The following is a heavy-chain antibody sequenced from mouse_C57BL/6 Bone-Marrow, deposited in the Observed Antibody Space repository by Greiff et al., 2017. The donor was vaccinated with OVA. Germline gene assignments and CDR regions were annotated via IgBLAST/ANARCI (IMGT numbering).Heavy chain of an antibody. J-gene: IGHJ1*03. Sequence: DVHLVESGGGLVQPGGSLKLSCAASGFTFSDYYMYWVRQTPEKRLEWVAYISNGGGSTYYPDTVKGRFTISRDNAKNTLYLQMSRLKSEDTAMYYCARSHHYYGSRYFDVWGTGTTVTVSS. CDR1: GFTFSDYY. D-gene: IGHD1-1*01. CDR2: ISNGGGST. CDR3: ARSHHYYGSRYFDV. V-gene: IGHV5-12*01.